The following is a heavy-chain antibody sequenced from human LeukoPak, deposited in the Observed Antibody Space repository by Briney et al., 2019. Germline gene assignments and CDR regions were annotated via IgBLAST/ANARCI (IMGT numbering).Heavy chain of an antibody. J-gene: IGHJ4*02. D-gene: IGHD6-13*01. V-gene: IGHV1-24*01. Sequence: ASVKVSCKVSGYTLTELSMHWVRQAPGKGLEWMGGFDPEDGETIYAQKFQGRVTMTEDTSTDTAYMELSSLRSEDTAVYYCATDSLIEQQLVQGGGYFDYWGQGTLVTVSS. CDR2: FDPEDGET. CDR1: GYTLTELS. CDR3: ATDSLIEQQLVQGGGYFDY.